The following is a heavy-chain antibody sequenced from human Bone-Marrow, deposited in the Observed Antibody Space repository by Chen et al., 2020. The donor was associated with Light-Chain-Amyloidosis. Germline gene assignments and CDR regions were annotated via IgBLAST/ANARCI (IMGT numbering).Heavy chain of an antibody. V-gene: IGHV3-30*18. Sequence: QMQLVESGGGVVQPGRSLRLSCAASGFTFSNYGMHWVRQAPGKGLEWVAVISYHGNDKYYADSMKGRFTISRDNFKSTLYLQVDSLRAEDTAVYYCAKDLLPRTVTTLGYWGQGTLVSVSS. CDR2: ISYHGNDK. D-gene: IGHD4-17*01. CDR3: AKDLLPRTVTTLGY. J-gene: IGHJ4*01. CDR1: GFTFSNYG.